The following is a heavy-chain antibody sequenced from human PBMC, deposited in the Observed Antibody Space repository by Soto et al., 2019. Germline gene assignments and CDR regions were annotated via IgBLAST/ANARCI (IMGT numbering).Heavy chain of an antibody. CDR2: IYPGDSDT. D-gene: IGHD5-18*01. CDR3: ARQGYSYDTYYYYGMDV. CDR1: GYSFTSYW. V-gene: IGHV5-51*01. Sequence: GESLKISCKGSGYSFTSYWIGWVRQMPGKGLEWMGIIYPGDSDTRYSPSFQGQVTISADKSISTAYLQWSSLKASDTAMYYCARQGYSYDTYYYYGMDVWGQGTTVTVSS. J-gene: IGHJ6*02.